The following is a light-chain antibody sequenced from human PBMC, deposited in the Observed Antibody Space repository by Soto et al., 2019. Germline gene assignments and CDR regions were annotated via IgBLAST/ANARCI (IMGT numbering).Light chain of an antibody. V-gene: IGKV3-20*01. CDR3: QQYDNAPQT. CDR1: QSLNRNY. Sequence: EIVLTQSPGTLSLSPGERATLSCRASQSLNRNYLAWYQQKPCQVPRLLIHGASSRATGISDRFSGSGSGTDFTLTISRLEPEDFAVYYCQQYDNAPQTFGQGTKVEIK. CDR2: GAS. J-gene: IGKJ1*01.